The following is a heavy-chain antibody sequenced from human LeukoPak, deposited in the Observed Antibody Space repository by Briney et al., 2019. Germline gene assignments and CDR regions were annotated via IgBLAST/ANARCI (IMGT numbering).Heavy chain of an antibody. Sequence: ASLKVSCKASGGTFSSYAISWVRQAPGQGLEWMGGIIPIFGTANYAQKFQGRVTVTADESTSTAYMELSSLRSEDTAVYYCARAGSPVVPASFNSDWFDPWGQGTLVTVSS. CDR1: GGTFSSYA. D-gene: IGHD2-2*01. CDR2: IIPIFGTA. J-gene: IGHJ5*02. V-gene: IGHV1-69*13. CDR3: ARAGSPVVPASFNSDWFDP.